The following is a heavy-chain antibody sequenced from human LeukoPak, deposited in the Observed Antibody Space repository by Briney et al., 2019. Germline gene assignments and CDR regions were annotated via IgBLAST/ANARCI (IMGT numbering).Heavy chain of an antibody. D-gene: IGHD4-17*01. CDR2: ISSSSSYI. V-gene: IGHV3-21*01. CDR1: GFTFSSYS. J-gene: IGHJ4*02. CDR3: ARDTLMGDYGDY. Sequence: GSLRLSCAASGFTFSSYSMNWVRQAPGKGLEWVSSISSSSSYIYYADSVKGRFTISRDNAKNSLYLQMNSLRAEDTAVYYRARDTLMGDYGDYWGQGTLVTVSS.